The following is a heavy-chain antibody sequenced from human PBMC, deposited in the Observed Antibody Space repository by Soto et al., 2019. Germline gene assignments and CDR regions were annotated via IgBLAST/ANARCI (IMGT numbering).Heavy chain of an antibody. CDR3: ARHVASTVTTSDWFDP. CDR2: ISYDGSTI. CDR1: GFTFGSHA. J-gene: IGHJ5*02. V-gene: IGHV3-30-3*01. D-gene: IGHD4-4*01. Sequence: GGSLRLSCAASGFTFGSHAMHWVRQAPGKGLEWVAIISYDGSTIFYGDSVKGRFTISRDNSKNTLYLHMSSLRPDDTAVYFCARHVASTVTTSDWFDPWGQGSLVTVSS.